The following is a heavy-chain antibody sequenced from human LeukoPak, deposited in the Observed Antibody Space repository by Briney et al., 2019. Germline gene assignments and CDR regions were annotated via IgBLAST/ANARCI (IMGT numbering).Heavy chain of an antibody. J-gene: IGHJ4*02. CDR3: ARVRATATGDY. V-gene: IGHV3-30-3*01. D-gene: IGHD1-14*01. CDR2: ISYDGSNK. CDR1: GFTFSSYA. Sequence: GRSLRLSCAASGFTFSSYAMHWVRQAPGKGLEWVAVISYDGSNKYYADSVKGRFTISRDNSKNTLYLQMNSLRAEDTAVYYCARVRATATGDYWGQGTLVTVSS.